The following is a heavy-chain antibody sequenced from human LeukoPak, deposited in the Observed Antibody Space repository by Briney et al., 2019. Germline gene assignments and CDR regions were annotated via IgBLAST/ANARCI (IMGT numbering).Heavy chain of an antibody. CDR2: IYYSGST. J-gene: IGHJ2*01. D-gene: IGHD1-26*01. V-gene: IGHV4-59*08. CDR1: GGSISSYY. Sequence: PSETLSLTCTVSGGSISSYYWSWIRQPPGKGLEWIGYIYYSGSTNYNPSLKSRVTISVDTSKNQFSLKLSSVTAADTAVYYCATCGTAAHWYFDLWGRGTLVTVSS. CDR3: ATCGTAAHWYFDL.